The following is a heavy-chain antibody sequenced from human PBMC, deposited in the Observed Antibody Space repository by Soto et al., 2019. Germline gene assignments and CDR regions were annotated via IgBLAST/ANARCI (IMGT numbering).Heavy chain of an antibody. CDR2: ITGSGGTT. V-gene: IGHV3-23*01. CDR3: AKAVAGYWYFDL. J-gene: IGHJ2*01. D-gene: IGHD6-19*01. CDR1: GFTFSSYA. Sequence: EVQLLESGGDLVQPGGSLRLSCAASGFTFSSYAMSWVRQAPGKGLEWVSAITGSGGTTYYADSVRGRFTISRDNSKNTLYLQMNSLRAEDTALYFCAKAVAGYWYFDLWGRGTLFTVSS.